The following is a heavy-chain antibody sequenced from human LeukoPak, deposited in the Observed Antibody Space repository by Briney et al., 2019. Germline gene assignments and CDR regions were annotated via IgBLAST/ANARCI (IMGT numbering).Heavy chain of an antibody. CDR3: ARHDDYSNYPFDY. J-gene: IGHJ4*02. V-gene: IGHV4-59*08. Sequence: SETLSLTCTVSGGSISSYYWSWIRQPPGKGLEWIGYIYYSGSTSYNPSLKSRVTISVDTSKNQFSLKLSPVTAADTAVYYCARHDDYSNYPFDYWGQGTLVTVSS. CDR1: GGSISSYY. D-gene: IGHD4-11*01. CDR2: IYYSGST.